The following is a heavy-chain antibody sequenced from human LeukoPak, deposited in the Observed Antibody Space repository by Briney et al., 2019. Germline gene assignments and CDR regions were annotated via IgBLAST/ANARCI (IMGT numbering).Heavy chain of an antibody. Sequence: ASVKVSCKASGYTFTSYDINWVRQAAGQGLEWMGWMNPNSGNTGYAQKFQGRVTMTTDTSTSTAYMELRSLRSDDTAVYYCARVTMVRGTDYWGQGTLVTVSS. CDR1: GYTFTSYD. CDR2: MNPNSGNT. V-gene: IGHV1-8*02. CDR3: ARVTMVRGTDY. J-gene: IGHJ4*02. D-gene: IGHD3-10*01.